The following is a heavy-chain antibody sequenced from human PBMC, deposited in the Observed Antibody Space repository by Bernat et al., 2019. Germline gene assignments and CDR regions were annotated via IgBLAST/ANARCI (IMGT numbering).Heavy chain of an antibody. D-gene: IGHD3-22*01. J-gene: IGHJ4*02. V-gene: IGHV3-15*01. CDR1: GFTFSNAW. Sequence: EVQLVESGGGLVKPGGSLRLSCAASGFTFSNAWMSWVRQAPGKGLEWVGRIKSKTDGGAKDYTAPVKGRFTISRDDSKNTLYLQMISLKAEDAAVYYCTASDYYAGSGYYWDPTYNDFGYWGQGTLVTVSS. CDR3: TASDYYAGSGYYWDPTYNDFGY. CDR2: IKSKTDGGAK.